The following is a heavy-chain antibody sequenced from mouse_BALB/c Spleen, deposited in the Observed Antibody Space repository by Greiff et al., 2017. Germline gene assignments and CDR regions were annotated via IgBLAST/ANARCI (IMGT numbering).Heavy chain of an antibody. D-gene: IGHD1-1*01. CDR1: GYTFTSYY. J-gene: IGHJ3*01. CDR2: IYPGNVNT. Sequence: QVQLQQSGPELVKPGASVRISCKASGYTFTSYYIHWVKQRPGQGLEWIGWIYPGNVNTKYNEKFKGKATLTADKSSSTAYMQLSSLTSEDSAVYFCARSEDYGSSTGCAYWGQGTLVTVSA. CDR3: ARSEDYGSSTGCAY. V-gene: IGHV1S56*01.